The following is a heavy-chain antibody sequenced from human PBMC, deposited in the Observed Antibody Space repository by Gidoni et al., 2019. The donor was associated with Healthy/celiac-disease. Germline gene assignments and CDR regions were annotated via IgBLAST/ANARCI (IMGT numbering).Heavy chain of an antibody. D-gene: IGHD2-21*01. Sequence: EVQLVESGGGLVQPGGSLRLSCAASGFTFSSYSMNWVRQAPGKGLEWVSYISSSSSTLYYADSVKGRFTISRDNAKNSLYLQMNSRRDEYTAVYYCARRLWFDPWGQGTLVTVSS. CDR2: ISSSSSTL. J-gene: IGHJ5*02. CDR1: GFTFSSYS. CDR3: ARRLWFDP. V-gene: IGHV3-48*02.